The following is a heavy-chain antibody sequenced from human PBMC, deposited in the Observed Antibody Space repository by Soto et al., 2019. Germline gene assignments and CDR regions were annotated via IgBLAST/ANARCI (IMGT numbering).Heavy chain of an antibody. CDR3: ARERTGTTRPPKYYYYYYMDV. D-gene: IGHD1-1*01. V-gene: IGHV4-59*01. CDR2: IYYSGST. CDR1: GGSISSYY. Sequence: SETLSLTCTVSGGSISSYYWSWIRQPPGKGLEWIGYIYYSGSTNYNPSLKSRVTISVDTSKNQFSLKLSSVTAADTAVYYCARERTGTTRPPKYYYYYYMDVWGKGTTVTVSS. J-gene: IGHJ6*03.